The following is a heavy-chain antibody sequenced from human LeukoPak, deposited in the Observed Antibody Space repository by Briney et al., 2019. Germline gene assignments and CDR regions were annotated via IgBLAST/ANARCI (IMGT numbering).Heavy chain of an antibody. V-gene: IGHV3-21*01. CDR2: ISGGSSFT. D-gene: IGHD6-19*01. J-gene: IGHJ4*02. CDR3: ARDLGYSSGPNY. Sequence: PGGSLRLSCAASGFSFSSFSMNWVRQAPGKGLEWVSYISGGSSFTYCVDSVKGRFTISRDNAKNSLYLQMNSLGAEDTAVYYCARDLGYSSGPNYWGQGTRVTVSS. CDR1: GFSFSSFS.